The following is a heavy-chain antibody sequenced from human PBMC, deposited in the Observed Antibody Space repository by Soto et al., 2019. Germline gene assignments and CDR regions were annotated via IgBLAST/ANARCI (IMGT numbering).Heavy chain of an antibody. V-gene: IGHV4-39*01. Sequence: PSETLSLTCTVSGGSISSSSYYWGWIRQPPGKGLEWIGSIYYSGSTYYNPSLKSRVTISVDTSKNQFSLKLSSVTAADTAVYYCARPKHVPLSYDYYMDVWGKGTTVTVSS. J-gene: IGHJ6*03. D-gene: IGHD3-10*02. CDR3: ARPKHVPLSYDYYMDV. CDR2: IYYSGST. CDR1: GGSISSSSYY.